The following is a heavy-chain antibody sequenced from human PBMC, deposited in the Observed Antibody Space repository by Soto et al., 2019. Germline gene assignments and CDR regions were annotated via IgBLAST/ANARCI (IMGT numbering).Heavy chain of an antibody. J-gene: IGHJ4*02. D-gene: IGHD3-22*01. Sequence: ASVKVSCKASGYTFTSYDINWVRQATGQGLEWMGWMNPNSGNTGYAQKFQGRVTMTRNTSISTAYMELSSLRSEDTAVYYCARGRIRFYYDSSGYDYWGQGTLVTVSS. CDR1: GYTFTSYD. V-gene: IGHV1-8*01. CDR3: ARGRIRFYYDSSGYDY. CDR2: MNPNSGNT.